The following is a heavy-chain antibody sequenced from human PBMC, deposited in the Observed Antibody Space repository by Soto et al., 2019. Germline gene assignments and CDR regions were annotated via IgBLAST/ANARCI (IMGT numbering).Heavy chain of an antibody. V-gene: IGHV4-30-4*01. Sequence: QVQLQESGPGLVKPSQTLSLTCTVSGGSISSGDYYRSWIRQPPGKGLEWIGYIYYSGSTYYNPSLMCRVTISVDTSKNQFSLKLSSVTAADTAVYYCARRPQDCSGGRCYLYFHHWGQGTLVTVSS. CDR1: GGSISSGDYY. D-gene: IGHD2-15*01. CDR3: ARRPQDCSGGRCYLYFHH. CDR2: IYYSGST. J-gene: IGHJ1*01.